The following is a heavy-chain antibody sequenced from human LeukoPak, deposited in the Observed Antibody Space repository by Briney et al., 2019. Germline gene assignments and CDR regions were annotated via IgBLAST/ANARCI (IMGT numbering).Heavy chain of an antibody. CDR2: ISSSSSTI. D-gene: IGHD1-26*01. Sequence: QPGGSLRLSCAASGFTFSSYSMNWVRQAPGKGLEWVSYISSSSSTIYYADSVKGRFTISRDNAKNSLYLQMNSLRAEDMALYYCAKERSRGNYYGQDAFDIWGQGTMVTVSS. J-gene: IGHJ3*02. V-gene: IGHV3-48*01. CDR3: AKERSRGNYYGQDAFDI. CDR1: GFTFSSYS.